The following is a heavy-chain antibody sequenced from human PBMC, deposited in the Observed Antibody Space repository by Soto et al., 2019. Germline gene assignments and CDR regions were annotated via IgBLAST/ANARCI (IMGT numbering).Heavy chain of an antibody. D-gene: IGHD3-3*01. CDR3: AKGMGDFWSGPSDS. J-gene: IGHJ4*02. Sequence: EVQLLESGGGLVQPGGSLRLSCAASGFTFSNCAMTWVRQVPGKGLEWVSTVSGSGGSTYYADSVKGRFTISRDNSKSTLYLQMNSLRAEDTALYYCAKGMGDFWSGPSDSWGQGTLVTVSS. CDR1: GFTFSNCA. CDR2: VSGSGGST. V-gene: IGHV3-23*01.